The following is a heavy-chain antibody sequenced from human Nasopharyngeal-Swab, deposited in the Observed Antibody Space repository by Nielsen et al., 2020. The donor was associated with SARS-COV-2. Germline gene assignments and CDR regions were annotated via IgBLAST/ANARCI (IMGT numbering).Heavy chain of an antibody. CDR1: GGSISSSSYY. V-gene: IGHV4-39*07. J-gene: IGHJ6*03. Sequence: TLSLTCTVSGGSISSSSYYWGWIRQPPGKGLEWIGSIYYSGSTYYNPSLKSRVTISVDTSKNQFSLKLSSVTAADTAVYYCAREVVVAAAGTLYYYYYYMDVWGKGTTVTVSS. CDR2: IYYSGST. CDR3: AREVVVAAAGTLYYYYYYMDV. D-gene: IGHD6-13*01.